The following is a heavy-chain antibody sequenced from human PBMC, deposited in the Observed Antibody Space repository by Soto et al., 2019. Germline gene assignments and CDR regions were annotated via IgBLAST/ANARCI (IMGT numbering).Heavy chain of an antibody. CDR3: ARLGAAGKRGYYYGMDV. D-gene: IGHD6-13*01. J-gene: IGHJ6*02. V-gene: IGHV4-39*01. CDR2: IYYSGST. CDR1: GGSISSSSYY. Sequence: SETLSLTCTVSGGSISSSSYYWGWIRQPPGKGLEWIGSIYYSGSTYYNPSLKSRVTISVDTSENQFSLKLSSVTAADTAVYYCARLGAAGKRGYYYGMDVWGQGTTVTVSS.